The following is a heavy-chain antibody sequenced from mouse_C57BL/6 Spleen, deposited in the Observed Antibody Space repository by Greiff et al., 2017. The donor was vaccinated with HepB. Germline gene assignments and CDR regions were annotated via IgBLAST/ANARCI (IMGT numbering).Heavy chain of an antibody. CDR2: IDPSDSYT. CDR1: GYTFTSYW. J-gene: IGHJ4*01. Sequence: QVQLQQPGAELVMPGASVKLSCKASGYTFTSYWMHWVKQRPGQGLEWIGEIDPSDSYTNYNQKFKGKSTLTVDKSSSTAYIQLSSLTSEDSAVYYCARGPVVAPYYYAMDYWGQGTSVTVSS. V-gene: IGHV1-69*01. D-gene: IGHD1-1*01. CDR3: ARGPVVAPYYYAMDY.